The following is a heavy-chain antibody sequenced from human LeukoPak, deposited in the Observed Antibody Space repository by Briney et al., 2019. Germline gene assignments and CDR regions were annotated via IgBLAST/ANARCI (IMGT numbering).Heavy chain of an antibody. D-gene: IGHD3-16*02. CDR3: AKDLFTFGGVIVIGDAFDI. J-gene: IGHJ3*02. CDR1: GFTFSSYA. V-gene: IGHV3-23*01. CDR2: ISGSGGST. Sequence: PGGSLRLSCAASGFTFSSYAMSWVRQAPGKGLEWVSAISGSGGSTYYADSVKGRFTISRDNSKNTLYLQMNSLRAEDTAVYYCAKDLFTFGGVIVIGDAFDIWGQGTMVTVSS.